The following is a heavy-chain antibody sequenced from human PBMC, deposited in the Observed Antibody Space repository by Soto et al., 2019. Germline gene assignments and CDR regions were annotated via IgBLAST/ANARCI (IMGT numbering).Heavy chain of an antibody. Sequence: SVKVSCKASGGTFSSHSINWVRQAPGQGLEWMGGIVTLFGTANYAQNFQGRVTITADQSTSTVYMDLSSLRSDDTAVYYCAREVGYGDFSAALLYWGQGTLVTVSS. CDR1: GGTFSSHS. CDR2: IVTLFGTA. V-gene: IGHV1-69*13. D-gene: IGHD4-17*01. J-gene: IGHJ4*02. CDR3: AREVGYGDFSAALLY.